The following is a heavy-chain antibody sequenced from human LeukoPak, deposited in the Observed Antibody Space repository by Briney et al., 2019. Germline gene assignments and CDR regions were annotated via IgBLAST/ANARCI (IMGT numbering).Heavy chain of an antibody. J-gene: IGHJ4*02. CDR2: ISSSSNYI. D-gene: IGHD5-24*01. V-gene: IGHV3-21*01. CDR1: GFTFSSYT. Sequence: PGGSLRLSCAASGFTFSSYTMNWVRQAPGKGLEWVSSISSSSNYIYYADSVKGRFTISRDNAKNSLFLQMNSPRAEDTAGYYCTRGQGLQLKSGSDYWGQGTLVTVSS. CDR3: TRGQGLQLKSGSDY.